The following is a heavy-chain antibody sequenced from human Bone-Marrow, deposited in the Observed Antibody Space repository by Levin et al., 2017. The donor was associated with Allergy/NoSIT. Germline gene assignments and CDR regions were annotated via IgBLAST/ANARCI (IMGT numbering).Heavy chain of an antibody. D-gene: IGHD3-9*01. CDR2: ISSSSSYI. Sequence: GGSLRLSCAASGFTFSSYSMNWVRQAPGKGLEWVSSISSSSSYIYYADSVKGRFTISRDNAKNSLYLQMNSLRAEDTAVYYCARDDDYDILTGSYGMDVWGQGTTVTVSS. CDR3: ARDDDYDILTGSYGMDV. V-gene: IGHV3-21*01. CDR1: GFTFSSYS. J-gene: IGHJ6*02.